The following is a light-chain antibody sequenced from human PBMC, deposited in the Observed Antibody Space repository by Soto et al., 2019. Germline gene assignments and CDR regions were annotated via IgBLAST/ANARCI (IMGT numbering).Light chain of an antibody. V-gene: IGKV3-20*01. CDR1: QTVSSY. CDR3: QQYGTSPIT. Sequence: ENVLTQSPGTLSFSPGERVTLSCRASQTVSSYLTWYQQRPGQAPRLLIYGASKRATGIPDRFSGSGSGTDFTLTISRLEPEDFALYYCQQYGTSPITFGQGTRLEIK. CDR2: GAS. J-gene: IGKJ5*01.